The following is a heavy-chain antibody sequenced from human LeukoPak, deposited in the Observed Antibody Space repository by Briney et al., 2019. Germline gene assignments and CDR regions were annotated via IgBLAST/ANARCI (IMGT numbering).Heavy chain of an antibody. Sequence: GGSLRLSCAASGFTLSNAWMNWVRQAPSKGLEWVSRINDDGSATFYADSVKGRFTISRDNAKNTLFLQINSLRAEDTAVYYCAREILAPGKTHDYWGQGTLVTVSS. V-gene: IGHV3-74*01. CDR3: AREILAPGKTHDY. J-gene: IGHJ4*02. CDR1: GFTLSNAW. CDR2: INDDGSAT.